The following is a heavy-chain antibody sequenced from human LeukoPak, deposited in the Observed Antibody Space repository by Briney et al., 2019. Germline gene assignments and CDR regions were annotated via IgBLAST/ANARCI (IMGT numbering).Heavy chain of an antibody. V-gene: IGHV3-64*04. CDR2: ISRNGGST. Sequence: GGSLRLSCSASGFTFSSFAMHWVRQAPGKGLEYVAAISRNGGSTYYADSVKGRFTISRDNSKSTLYLQMNSLRAEDTAIYYCAKDSLVGAGTDFQHWGQGTLVTVSS. CDR3: AKDSLVGAGTDFQH. CDR1: GFTFSSFA. D-gene: IGHD6-13*01. J-gene: IGHJ1*01.